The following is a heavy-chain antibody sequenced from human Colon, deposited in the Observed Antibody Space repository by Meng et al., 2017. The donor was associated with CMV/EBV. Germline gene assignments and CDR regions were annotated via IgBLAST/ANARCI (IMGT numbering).Heavy chain of an antibody. V-gene: IGHV3-11*04. CDR2: ISSSGSTM. D-gene: IGHD6-6*01. CDR3: ARGDSSSPGEFDY. CDR1: GFTFTDYY. J-gene: IGHJ4*02. Sequence: PGGSLRLPCAASGFTFTDYYMNWIRQAPGKGLEWVSYISSSGSTMYYADSVKGRFTISRDNAKNSLYLQMNSLRAEDTAVYYCARGDSSSPGEFDYWGQGTLVTVSS.